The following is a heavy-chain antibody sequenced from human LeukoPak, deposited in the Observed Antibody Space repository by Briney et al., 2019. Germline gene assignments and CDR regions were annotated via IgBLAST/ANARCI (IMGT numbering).Heavy chain of an antibody. CDR2: INHSGST. J-gene: IGHJ5*02. CDR1: GGSFSGYY. V-gene: IGHV4-34*01. D-gene: IGHD2/OR15-2a*01. Sequence: PSETLSLTCAVYGGSFSGYYWSWIRQPPGKGLEWIGEINHSGSTNYNPSLKSRVTISVDTSKNQFSLKLSSVTAADTAVYYCARRFFPPPEWFDPWGQGTLVTVSS. CDR3: ARRFFPPPEWFDP.